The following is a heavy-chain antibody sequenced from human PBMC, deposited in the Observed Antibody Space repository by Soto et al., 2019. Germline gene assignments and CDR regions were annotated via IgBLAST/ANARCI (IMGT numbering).Heavy chain of an antibody. V-gene: IGHV1-69*13. CDR1: GGTFSSYA. Sequence: GASVKVSCKASGGTFSSYAISWVRQAPGQGLEWMGGIIPIFGTANYAQKFQGRVTITADESTSTAYMELSSLRSEDTAVYYCARIREARHAFDIWGQGTMVTVSS. J-gene: IGHJ3*02. CDR2: IIPIFGTA. CDR3: ARIREARHAFDI. D-gene: IGHD1-26*01.